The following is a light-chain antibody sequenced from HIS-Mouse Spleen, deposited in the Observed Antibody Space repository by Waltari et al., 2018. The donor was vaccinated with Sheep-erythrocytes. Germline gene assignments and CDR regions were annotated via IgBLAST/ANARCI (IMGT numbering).Light chain of an antibody. J-gene: IGLJ1*01. CDR3: CSYAGSYNHV. Sequence: QSALTQPRSVSGSPGQSVTIHCTGTSSDRGCYNYASWYPPHPGKAPKLMIYDVSKRPSGVPDRFSGSKSGNTASLTISGLQAEDEADYYCCSYAGSYNHVFATGTKVTVL. CDR1: SSDRGCYNY. CDR2: DVS. V-gene: IGLV2-11*01.